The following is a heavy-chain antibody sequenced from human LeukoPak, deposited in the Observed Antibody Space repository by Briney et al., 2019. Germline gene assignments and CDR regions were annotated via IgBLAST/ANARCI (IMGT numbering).Heavy chain of an antibody. Sequence: GGSLRLSCVATGFTFKSVSMSWVRQAPGKGLEWVAFIGHVAGDIFYADSVKGRFTISRDDANDSVYLQKNSLRVDDTAVYFCARDPYTGSMFDYWGHGTLVTVSS. CDR2: IGHVAGDI. J-gene: IGHJ4*01. CDR1: GFTFKSVS. V-gene: IGHV3-21*01. CDR3: ARDPYTGSMFDY. D-gene: IGHD1-1*01.